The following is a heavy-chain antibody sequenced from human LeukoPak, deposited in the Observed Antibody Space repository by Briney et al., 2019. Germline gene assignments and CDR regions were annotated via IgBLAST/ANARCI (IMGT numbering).Heavy chain of an antibody. Sequence: GGSLRLSCAASGFTFSGSAMHWVRQASGKGLEWVGRIRSKANSYATAYAASVKGRFTISRDDSKNTAYLQMNSLKTEDTAVYYCTRRDYGDYVEDYWGQGTLVTVSS. D-gene: IGHD4-17*01. J-gene: IGHJ4*02. CDR3: TRRDYGDYVEDY. V-gene: IGHV3-73*01. CDR1: GFTFSGSA. CDR2: IRSKANSYAT.